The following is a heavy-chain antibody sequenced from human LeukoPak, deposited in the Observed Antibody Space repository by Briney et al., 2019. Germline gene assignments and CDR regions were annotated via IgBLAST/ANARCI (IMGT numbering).Heavy chain of an antibody. CDR2: IVVGSGNT. V-gene: IGHV1-58*01. CDR1: GFTFTSSA. CDR3: AAGYCSGGSCYPYYYYGVDV. J-gene: IGHJ6*02. Sequence: SVKVSCKASGFTFTSSAVQWVRQARGQRLEWIGWIVVGSGNTNYAQKFQERVTITRDMSTSTAYMELSSLRSEDTAVYYCAAGYCSGGSCYPYYYYGVDVWGQGTTVTVSS. D-gene: IGHD2-15*01.